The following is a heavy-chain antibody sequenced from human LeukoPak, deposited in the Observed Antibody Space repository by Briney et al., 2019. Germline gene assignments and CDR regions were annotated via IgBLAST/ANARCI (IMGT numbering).Heavy chain of an antibody. CDR2: ISGGGGST. Sequence: PGGSLRLSCAASGFTFSSYAMSWVRQAPGKGLEWVSAISGGGGSTYYADSVKGRFTISRDNSKTTLYLQMNSLRAEDTAVYYCAKKLTMVVTDYHYYMDVWGKGTTVTVSS. J-gene: IGHJ6*03. CDR3: AKKLTMVVTDYHYYMDV. V-gene: IGHV3-23*01. CDR1: GFTFSSYA. D-gene: IGHD4-23*01.